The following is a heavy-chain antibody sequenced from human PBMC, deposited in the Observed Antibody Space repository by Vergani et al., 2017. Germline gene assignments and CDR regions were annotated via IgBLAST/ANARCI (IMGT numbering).Heavy chain of an antibody. CDR1: GGTFSSYA. Sequence: QVQLVQSGAEVKKPGSSVKVSCKASGGTFSSYAISWVLQAPGHRLEWMGGIIPLFGTANYAQKFQCRVTITAAESTNTAYMELSSLRSEDTAVYYCARVRTDSSGYYTPYYYYYGMDVWGQGTTVTVSS. J-gene: IGHJ6*02. CDR3: ARVRTDSSGYYTPYYYYYGMDV. V-gene: IGHV1-69*01. D-gene: IGHD3-22*01. CDR2: IIPLFGTA.